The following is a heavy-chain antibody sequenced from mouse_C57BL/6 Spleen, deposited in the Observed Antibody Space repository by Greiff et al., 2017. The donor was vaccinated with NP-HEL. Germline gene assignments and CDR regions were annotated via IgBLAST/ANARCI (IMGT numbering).Heavy chain of an antibody. J-gene: IGHJ4*01. CDR3: ARSYPYYAMDY. V-gene: IGHV1-69*01. CDR1: GYTFTRYW. Sequence: VQLQQPGAELVMPGASVKLSCKASGYTFTRYWMHWVQQRPGQGLEWIGEIDPSDSYTNYNQKFKGKSTLTVDKSSSTAYMQLSSLTSEDSAVYYCARSYPYYAMDYWGKGTSVTVSS. CDR2: IDPSDSYT. D-gene: IGHD6-5*01.